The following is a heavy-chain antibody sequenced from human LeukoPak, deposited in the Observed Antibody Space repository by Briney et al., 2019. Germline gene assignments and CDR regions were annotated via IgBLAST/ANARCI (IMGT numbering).Heavy chain of an antibody. D-gene: IGHD5-12*01. Sequence: GESLKISCKGSGYSFTNYWIGWVRQMPGKDLEWMGSIYSGNSDIRYSPSFRGQVTISADRSISTAYLHWSSLKASDTAMYYCVRLAPYYHYYIDVWGKGTTVTVFS. CDR1: GYSFTNYW. V-gene: IGHV5-51*01. CDR2: IYSGNSDI. CDR3: VRLAPYYHYYIDV. J-gene: IGHJ6*03.